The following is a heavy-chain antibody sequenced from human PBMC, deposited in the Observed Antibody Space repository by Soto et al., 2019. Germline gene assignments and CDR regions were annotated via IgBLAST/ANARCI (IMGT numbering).Heavy chain of an antibody. CDR2: IYYTGST. J-gene: IGHJ5*02. D-gene: IGHD4-17*01. Sequence: SETLSLTCTVSGGSISGYYWSWIRQPPGKGLEWIGYIYYTGSTNYSPSLKSRVTISVDTSKNQFSLKLRSVTAADTAIYYCARHPHKPDYGDYDWFDPWGQGTLVTVSS. V-gene: IGHV4-59*08. CDR1: GGSISGYY. CDR3: ARHPHKPDYGDYDWFDP.